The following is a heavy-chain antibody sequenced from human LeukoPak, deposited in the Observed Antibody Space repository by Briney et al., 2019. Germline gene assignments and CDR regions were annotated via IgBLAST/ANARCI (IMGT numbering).Heavy chain of an antibody. D-gene: IGHD6-19*01. V-gene: IGHV1-8*02. J-gene: IGHJ4*02. CDR2: MNPNSGNT. CDR3: ASADPLMAGPYFDY. Sequence: ASVKVSCKASGYTFTSYDINWVRQATGQGLEWMGWMNPNSGNTGYAQKLQGRVTMTTDTSTSTAYMELRSLRSDDTAVYYCASADPLMAGPYFDYWGQGTLVTVSS. CDR1: GYTFTSYD.